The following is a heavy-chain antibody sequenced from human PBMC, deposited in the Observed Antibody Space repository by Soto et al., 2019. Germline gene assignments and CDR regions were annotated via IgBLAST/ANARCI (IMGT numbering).Heavy chain of an antibody. CDR2: ISYDGSNK. CDR3: AKDYGGLSGSYYFGRFDL. CDR1: GFTFSSYG. V-gene: IGHV3-30*18. D-gene: IGHD1-26*01. J-gene: IGHJ2*01. Sequence: QVQLVESGGGVVQPGRSLRLSCAASGFTFSSYGMHWVRQAPGKGLEWVAVISYDGSNKYYADSVKGRFTISRDNSKNTLYLQMNSLRAEDTAVYYCAKDYGGLSGSYYFGRFDLWGRGTLVTVSS.